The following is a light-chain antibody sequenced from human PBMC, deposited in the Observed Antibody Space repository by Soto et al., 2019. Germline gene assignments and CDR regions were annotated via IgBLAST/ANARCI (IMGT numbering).Light chain of an antibody. CDR2: GAS. CDR1: QSVSSSY. J-gene: IGKJ1*01. V-gene: IGKV3-20*01. Sequence: EIVLTQSPGTLSLSPGERATLSCRASQSVSSSYLAWYQQKPGQAPRLLIYGASSRATGIPDRFSGSGSGTGFTLTISRLEPEDFAVDYCQQYCSSPWTFGQGTKVEIK. CDR3: QQYCSSPWT.